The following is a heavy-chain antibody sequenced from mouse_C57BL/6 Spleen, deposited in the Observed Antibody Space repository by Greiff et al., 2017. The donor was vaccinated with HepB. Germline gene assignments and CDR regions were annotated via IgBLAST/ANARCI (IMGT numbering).Heavy chain of an antibody. Sequence: EVKVVESGGGLVKPGGSLKLSCAASGFTFSDYGMHWVRQAPEKGLEWVAYISSGSSTIYYADTVKGRFTISRDNAKNTLFLQMTSLRSEDTAMYYCARSSYYYGSSGYFDVWGTGTTVTVSS. D-gene: IGHD1-1*01. CDR3: ARSSYYYGSSGYFDV. CDR2: ISSGSSTI. V-gene: IGHV5-17*01. J-gene: IGHJ1*03. CDR1: GFTFSDYG.